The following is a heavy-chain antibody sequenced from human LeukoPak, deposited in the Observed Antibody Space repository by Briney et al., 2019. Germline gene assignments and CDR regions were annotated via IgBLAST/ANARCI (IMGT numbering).Heavy chain of an antibody. Sequence: GASVKVSCKASGYTFTSYGISWVRQAPGQGLEWMGWISAYNGNTNYAQKLQGRVTMATDTSTSTVYMEVRSLRSDDTAVYYCARRPLYYGSAPLDYWGQGTLVTVSS. D-gene: IGHD3-10*01. CDR1: GYTFTSYG. CDR3: ARRPLYYGSAPLDY. J-gene: IGHJ4*02. V-gene: IGHV1-18*01. CDR2: ISAYNGNT.